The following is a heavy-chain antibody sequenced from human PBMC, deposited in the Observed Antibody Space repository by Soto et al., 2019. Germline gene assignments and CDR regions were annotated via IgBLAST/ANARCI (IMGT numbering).Heavy chain of an antibody. Sequence: EVKLVESGGGVVQPGGSLRLSCAASGLTVSNNYMTWVRQAPGKGLELVSGIYSTGNTFYADSVKGRFTISRDKAKKTLYLQLNSLRVEATAVYYFARDVPVSALGYWGQGTLVTVSS. V-gene: IGHV3-66*01. CDR3: ARDVPVSALGY. CDR1: GLTVSNNY. D-gene: IGHD2-8*01. J-gene: IGHJ4*02. CDR2: IYSTGNT.